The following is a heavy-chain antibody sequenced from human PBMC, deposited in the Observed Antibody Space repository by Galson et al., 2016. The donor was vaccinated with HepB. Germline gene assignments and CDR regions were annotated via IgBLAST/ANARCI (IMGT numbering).Heavy chain of an antibody. Sequence: SLRLSCAASGFTFGDYAMHWVRQAPGKGLEWVSGISWNSGNTGYADSVKGRFTISRDNPKNSLYLQMNSLRAEDTALYYCAKAAQYCSSSSCRNWFDLWGQGTLVTVSS. CDR3: AKAAQYCSSSSCRNWFDL. CDR1: GFTFGDYA. V-gene: IGHV3-9*01. J-gene: IGHJ5*02. D-gene: IGHD2-2*01. CDR2: ISWNSGNT.